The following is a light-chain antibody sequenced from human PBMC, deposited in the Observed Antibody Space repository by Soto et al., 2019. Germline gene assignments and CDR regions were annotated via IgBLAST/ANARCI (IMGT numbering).Light chain of an antibody. J-gene: IGKJ2*01. V-gene: IGKV2-28*01. Sequence: DIVMTQSPLSLPVTPGEPASISCWSGQSLLHSNGYNYLDWYLQKPGQSPQLLIYLGSNRASGVPDRFSGSGSGTDFTLKISRVEAEDVGVYYCMQALQTPPTFGQGTKLEIK. CDR2: LGS. CDR1: QSLLHSNGYNY. CDR3: MQALQTPPT.